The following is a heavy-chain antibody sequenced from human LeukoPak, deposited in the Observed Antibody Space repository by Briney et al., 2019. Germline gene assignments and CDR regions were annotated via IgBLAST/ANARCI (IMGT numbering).Heavy chain of an antibody. CDR1: GFTFSSNA. V-gene: IGHV3-23*01. CDR3: AKAGWSWYFDY. CDR2: ISGNGGST. Sequence: GGSLRLSCAASGFTFSSNAMSWVRQAPGKGREWVSDISGNGGSTYYADSVKGPFTISRDNSNNTLYLRMNSLRAEDTAVYYCAKAGWSWYFDYWGQGTLVTVSS. D-gene: IGHD1-26*01. J-gene: IGHJ4*02.